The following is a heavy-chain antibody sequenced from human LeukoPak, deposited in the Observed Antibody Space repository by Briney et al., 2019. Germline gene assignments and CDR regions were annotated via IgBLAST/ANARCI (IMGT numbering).Heavy chain of an antibody. V-gene: IGHV3-74*01. CDR3: AKALLRGAADY. J-gene: IGHJ4*02. CDR2: TNPDGSIT. D-gene: IGHD3-10*01. Sequence: PGGSLRLSCAVSGFTFSSYWMHWVRQAPGKGLVWVSLTNPDGSITDYADSVRGRFTISRDNAKNTVFLQMNSLRAEDTAVYYCAKALLRGAADYWGQGALVTVSS. CDR1: GFTFSSYW.